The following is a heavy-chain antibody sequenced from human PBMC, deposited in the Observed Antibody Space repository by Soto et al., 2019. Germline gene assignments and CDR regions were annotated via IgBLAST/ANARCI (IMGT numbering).Heavy chain of an antibody. CDR1: GASISNSDNY. D-gene: IGHD2-15*01. V-gene: IGHV4-39*07. CDR2: VYHGGNT. J-gene: IGHJ3*01. CDR3: ARARWYDAFNV. Sequence: PSGTLSLTFTVSGASISNSDNYWVWLRKHPGKGLEWIGSVYHGGNTYYNPSLKSRVSISIDLSKNQFSLKLTSVTAADTAAYYCARARWYDAFNVWGQGTVVTVS.